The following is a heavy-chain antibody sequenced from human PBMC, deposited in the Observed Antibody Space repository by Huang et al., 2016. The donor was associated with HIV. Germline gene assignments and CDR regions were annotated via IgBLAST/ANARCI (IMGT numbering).Heavy chain of an antibody. CDR2: TSGSGGNT. J-gene: IGHJ5*02. CDR1: AFTFRRDA. Sequence: EMQLLESGGGLVQPGGSLRLSCAASAFTFRRDAMTWVRQASGKGQEGVSATSGSGGNTYHADSVKGRFTISRDNSKNTLYLQMNSLRAEDTAVYYCAKVASGYDFSARGSDWFDPWGQGTLVSVSS. V-gene: IGHV3-23*01. D-gene: IGHD5-12*01. CDR3: AKVASGYDFSARGSDWFDP.